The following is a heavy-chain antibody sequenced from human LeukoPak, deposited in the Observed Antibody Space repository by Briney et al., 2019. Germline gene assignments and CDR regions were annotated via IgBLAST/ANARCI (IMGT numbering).Heavy chain of an antibody. CDR3: ARGTITGRYFVGGDS. CDR2: IRYNGVDK. V-gene: IGHV3-30*02. J-gene: IGHJ4*02. Sequence: GGSLRLSCAASGFTFGYYGMHWVRQAPGRGLQWVTFIRYNGVDKYYADFVRGRFSISRDNSKDTVFLQMNSLRRDDTAVYFCARGTITGRYFVGGDSWGQGTLVAVSS. D-gene: IGHD5-12*01. CDR1: GFTFGYYG.